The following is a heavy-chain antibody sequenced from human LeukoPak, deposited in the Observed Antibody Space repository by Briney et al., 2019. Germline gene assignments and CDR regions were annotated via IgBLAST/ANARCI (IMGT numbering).Heavy chain of an antibody. CDR3: ASTNTFDH. Sequence: GGSLRLSCAASGFTFSSYAMHWVRQAPGKELEWVANVKQDGSEKNYVDSVKGRFTVSRDNAKNSLYLQMISLRAEDTAVYYCASTNTFDHWGQGTLVTVSS. J-gene: IGHJ4*02. V-gene: IGHV3-7*02. CDR2: VKQDGSEK. CDR1: GFTFSSYA.